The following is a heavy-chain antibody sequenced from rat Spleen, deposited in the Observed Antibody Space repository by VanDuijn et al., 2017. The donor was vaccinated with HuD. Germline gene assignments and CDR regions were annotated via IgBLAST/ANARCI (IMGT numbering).Heavy chain of an antibody. CDR3: TRGLGDY. CDR1: GFTFSDYG. J-gene: IGHJ2*01. V-gene: IGHV5-29*01. CDR2: ISYGDSSGHSST. Sequence: EVQLVESGGGLVQPGRSLKLSCAASGFTFSDYGVAWVRQAPTKGLEWVATISYGDSSGHSSTYYRDSVKGRFTISRDNAKSTLSLQMNSLQTDDTAIYICTRGLGDYWGQGVMVTVSS. D-gene: IGHD5-1*01.